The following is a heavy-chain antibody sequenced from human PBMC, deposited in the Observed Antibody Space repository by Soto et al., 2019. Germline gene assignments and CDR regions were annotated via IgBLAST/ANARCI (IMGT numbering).Heavy chain of an antibody. D-gene: IGHD1-1*01. Sequence: ASVKVSCKASGGTFSSYAISWVRQAPGQGLEWMGGIIPIFGTANYAQKFQGRVTITADESTSTAYMELSSLRSEDTAVYYCARVGSPRPVYYFDYWGQGTLVTVSS. CDR3: ARVGSPRPVYYFDY. J-gene: IGHJ4*02. CDR1: GGTFSSYA. CDR2: IIPIFGTA. V-gene: IGHV1-69*13.